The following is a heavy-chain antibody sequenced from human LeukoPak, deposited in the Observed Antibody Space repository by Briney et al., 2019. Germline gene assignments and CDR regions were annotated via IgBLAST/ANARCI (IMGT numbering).Heavy chain of an antibody. J-gene: IGHJ4*02. CDR3: AKETCGGGSCSDDYFDY. V-gene: IGHV3-30*18. CDR2: ISYDGRSK. CDR1: GFTFSSYG. D-gene: IGHD2-15*01. Sequence: GGSLRLSCAASGFTFSSYGIHWVRQAPGKGLEWVAVISYDGRSKYYGDSVKGRFTISRDNSKNTLYLQMNGLRPEDTAVYYCAKETCGGGSCSDDYFDYWGQGTLVTVSS.